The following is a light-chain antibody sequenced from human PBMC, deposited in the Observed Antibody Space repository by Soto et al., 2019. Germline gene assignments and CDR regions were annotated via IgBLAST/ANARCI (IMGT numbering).Light chain of an antibody. CDR3: QQSYSTPWT. V-gene: IGKV1-39*01. CDR2: AAS. Sequence: DIQMTQSPSSLSASVGDRVTITCRASQSISSYLNWYQQKPGKAPKLLIYAASSLQSGVPSRFRGSGSGTDFTHTISSLQPEDFATYYCQQSYSTPWTFVQGTKVEIK. J-gene: IGKJ1*01. CDR1: QSISSY.